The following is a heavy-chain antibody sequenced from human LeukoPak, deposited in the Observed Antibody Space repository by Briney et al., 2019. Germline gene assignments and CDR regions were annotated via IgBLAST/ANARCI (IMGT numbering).Heavy chain of an antibody. J-gene: IGHJ4*02. CDR3: ARDLFSSSSNDPINYFDY. D-gene: IGHD6-6*01. CDR1: GFTFSDYY. V-gene: IGHV3-11*01. CDR2: ISSSGSTI. Sequence: PGGSLRLSCAASGFTFSDYYMSWIRQAPGKGLEWVSYISSSGSTIYYADSVKGRLTISRDNAKNSLYLQMNSLRAEDTAVYYCARDLFSSSSNDPINYFDYWGQGTLVTVSS.